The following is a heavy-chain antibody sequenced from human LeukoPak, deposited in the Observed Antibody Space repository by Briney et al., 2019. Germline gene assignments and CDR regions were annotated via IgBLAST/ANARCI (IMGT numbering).Heavy chain of an antibody. Sequence: SETLSLTCTVSGGSISSYYWSWIRQPPGKGLEWIGYIYYSGSTNYNPSLKSRVTISVDTSKYQFSLKLSSVTAADTAVYYCASSGYSYANYWYFDLWGRGTLVTVSS. CDR1: GGSISSYY. V-gene: IGHV4-59*01. CDR3: ASSGYSYANYWYFDL. CDR2: IYYSGST. D-gene: IGHD5-18*01. J-gene: IGHJ2*01.